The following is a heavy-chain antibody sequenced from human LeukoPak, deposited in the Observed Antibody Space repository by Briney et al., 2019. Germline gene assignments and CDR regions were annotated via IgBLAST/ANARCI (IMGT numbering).Heavy chain of an antibody. Sequence: PSQTLSLTCTVSGGSVSNPHYYWSWIRQPPGKGLEWIGYIYYSGSTYYNPSLNSRLAISVDTSKNQFSLKLSSVTAADTAVYYCARSPTYYDILTGPPTWYFDLWGRGTLVTVSS. D-gene: IGHD3-9*01. J-gene: IGHJ2*01. CDR2: IYYSGST. CDR3: ARSPTYYDILTGPPTWYFDL. CDR1: GGSVSNPHYY. V-gene: IGHV4-30-4*01.